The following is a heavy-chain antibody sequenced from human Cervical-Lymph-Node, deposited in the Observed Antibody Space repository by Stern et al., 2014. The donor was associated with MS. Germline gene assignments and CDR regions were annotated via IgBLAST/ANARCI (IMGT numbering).Heavy chain of an antibody. J-gene: IGHJ4*02. V-gene: IGHV4-31*03. CDR3: ARSSVGAAPFDY. CDR2: LYYSGST. D-gene: IGHD2-15*01. Sequence: QVQLQESGPGLVKPSQTLSLTCTVSGGSISSGGYYWSWIRQHPGKGLEWIGYLYYSGSTYYNPSLKSRVTISVDTSKNQFSLKLSSVTAADTAVYYCARSSVGAAPFDYWGQGTLVTVSS. CDR1: GGSISSGGYY.